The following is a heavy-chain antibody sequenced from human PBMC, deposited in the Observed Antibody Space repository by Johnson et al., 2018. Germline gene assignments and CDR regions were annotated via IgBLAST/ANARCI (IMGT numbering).Heavy chain of an antibody. CDR2: INEDGSGK. J-gene: IGHJ6*02. V-gene: IGHV3-7*01. CDR3: ARGHKGLGV. CDR1: GFIFSNYW. Sequence: SGFIFSNYWMTWVRQAPGKGLEWVANINEDGSGKQYVDSVKGRFTISRDNARDSLYLQMNSLRDEDTAVYYCARGHKGLGVWGQGTTVTVSS.